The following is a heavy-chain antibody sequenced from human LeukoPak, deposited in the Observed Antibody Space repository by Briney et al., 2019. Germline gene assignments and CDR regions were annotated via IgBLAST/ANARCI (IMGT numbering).Heavy chain of an antibody. D-gene: IGHD2-15*01. V-gene: IGHV1-2*02. CDR2: INPNSGGT. J-gene: IGHJ5*02. CDR1: GYTFTGYY. CDR3: ARVGCSGGSCYRNNNWFDP. Sequence: ASVKVSCKASGYTFTGYYMHWVRQAPGQGLEWMGWINPNSGGTNYAQKFQGRVTMTRDTSISTAYMELSRPRSDDTAVYYCARVGCSGGSCYRNNNWFDPWGQGTLVTVSS.